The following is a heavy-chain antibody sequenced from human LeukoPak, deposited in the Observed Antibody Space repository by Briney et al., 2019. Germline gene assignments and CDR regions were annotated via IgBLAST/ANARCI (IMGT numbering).Heavy chain of an antibody. V-gene: IGHV1-46*01. J-gene: IGHJ3*02. D-gene: IGHD5-24*01. CDR3: ARVDGPISEAFDI. Sequence: ASVKVSCKASGYTFTSYYMHWVRQAPGQGLEWMGIINPSGGSTSYAQKFQGRVTMTRDTSTSTAYMELRSLRSDDTAVYYCARVDGPISEAFDIWGQGTMVTVSS. CDR2: INPSGGST. CDR1: GYTFTSYY.